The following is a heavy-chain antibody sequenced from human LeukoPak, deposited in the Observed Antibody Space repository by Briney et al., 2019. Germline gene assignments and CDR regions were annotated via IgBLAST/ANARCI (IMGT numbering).Heavy chain of an antibody. Sequence: GGSLRLSCAASGFTFSSYWMSWVRQAPGKGLEWVANIKQDGSEKYYVDSVKGRFTISRDNAKNSLYLQMNSLRAEDTAVYYCARGRPTMIVVNNWFDPWGQGTLVTVSS. CDR1: GFTFSSYW. V-gene: IGHV3-7*01. CDR3: ARGRPTMIVVNNWFDP. D-gene: IGHD3-22*01. CDR2: IKQDGSEK. J-gene: IGHJ5*02.